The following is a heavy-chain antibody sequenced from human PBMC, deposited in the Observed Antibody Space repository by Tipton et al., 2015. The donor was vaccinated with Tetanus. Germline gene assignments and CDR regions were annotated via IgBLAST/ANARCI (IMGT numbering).Heavy chain of an antibody. CDR1: GGSINTGDYY. CDR2: VYYSGRT. V-gene: IGHV4-30-4*01. Sequence: TLSLTCNVSGGSINTGDYYWSWIRQAPGQGLEWIGHVYYSGRTYYNPTIKSRVTISADMSKNQFSLKLTSVTAADTATYYCARMGFTYFQVVYWGQGSLFSVAS. D-gene: IGHD3-9*01. J-gene: IGHJ4*02. CDR3: ARMGFTYFQVVY.